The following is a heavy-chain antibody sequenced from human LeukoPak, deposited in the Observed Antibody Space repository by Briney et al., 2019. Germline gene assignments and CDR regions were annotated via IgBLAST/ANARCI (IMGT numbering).Heavy chain of an antibody. CDR1: SGSISSGGYS. D-gene: IGHD6-13*01. J-gene: IGHJ3*02. V-gene: IGHV4-30-4*07. Sequence: SETLSLTCAVSSGSISSGGYSWSWIRQPPGKGLEWIGYIYYSGSTYYNPSLKSRVTISVDTSKNQFSLKLSSVTAADTAVYYCARVEQQLVSDAFDIWGQGTMVTVSS. CDR2: IYYSGST. CDR3: ARVEQQLVSDAFDI.